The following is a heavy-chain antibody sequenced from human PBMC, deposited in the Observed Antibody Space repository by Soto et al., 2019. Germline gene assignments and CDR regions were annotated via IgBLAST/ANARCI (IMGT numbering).Heavy chain of an antibody. D-gene: IGHD2-21*01. CDR3: TRGGDPYKTGH. V-gene: IGHV4-61*01. CDR2: IHYSGST. J-gene: IGHJ4*02. Sequence: PSETLSLTCTVPGGSVIIGTYYWSWIRQPPGKGLEWIGFIHYSGSTNYNPSLKGRVTMSVDTSKNQFSLKLTSVNTADTAIYYCTRGGDPYKTGHWGQGTLVTVS. CDR1: GGSVIIGTYY.